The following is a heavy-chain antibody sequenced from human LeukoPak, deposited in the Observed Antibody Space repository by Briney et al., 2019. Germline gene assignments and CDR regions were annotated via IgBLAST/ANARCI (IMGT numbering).Heavy chain of an antibody. CDR1: GFTVSSAG. V-gene: IGHV3-33*08. CDR2: IWNDGSKK. D-gene: IGHD2-2*01. J-gene: IGHJ4*02. Sequence: GRSLRLSCAASGFTVSSAGMHWVRQAPGKGLEWVALIWNDGSKKYYADSVKGRFTISRDNSENTLSLQMNSLRAEDTAVYYCARDNWSCSTISCHRLDSWGQGTLVTVSS. CDR3: ARDNWSCSTISCHRLDS.